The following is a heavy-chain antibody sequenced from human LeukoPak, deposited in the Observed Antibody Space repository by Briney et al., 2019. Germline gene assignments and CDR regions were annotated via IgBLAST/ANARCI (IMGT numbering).Heavy chain of an antibody. V-gene: IGHV4-34*01. CDR1: GGSFSGYY. D-gene: IGHD1-26*01. J-gene: IGHJ5*02. Sequence: PSETLSLTCAVYGGSFSGYYWSWIRQPPGKGLEWIGEINHSGSTNYNPSLKSRVTISVDTSKNQFSLKLSSVTAADTAVYYCARDLRGGSYSRRRGGFDPWGQGTLVTVSS. CDR3: ARDLRGGSYSRRRGGFDP. CDR2: INHSGST.